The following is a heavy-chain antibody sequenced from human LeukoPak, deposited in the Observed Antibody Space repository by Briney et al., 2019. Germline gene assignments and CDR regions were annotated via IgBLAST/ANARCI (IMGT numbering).Heavy chain of an antibody. V-gene: IGHV3-23*01. J-gene: IGHJ2*01. CDR2: IGAGGTFT. CDR1: GFTFSSYA. Sequence: GGSLRLSCTASGFTFSSYAMNWVRQAPGKGLEWVSGIGAGGTFTYYADSVKGRFTISRDNSKNTLYLQMNSLRAEDTAVYYCARTSGWSDWHFDLWGRGTLVTVSS. D-gene: IGHD6-19*01. CDR3: ARTSGWSDWHFDL.